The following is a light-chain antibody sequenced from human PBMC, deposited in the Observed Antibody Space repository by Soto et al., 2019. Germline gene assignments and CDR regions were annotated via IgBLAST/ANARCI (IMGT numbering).Light chain of an antibody. J-gene: IGLJ3*02. CDR3: SSYSGISHWV. CDR1: SSDIGAYNY. V-gene: IGLV2-14*01. Sequence: QSALTQPASVSGSPGQSITISCTGTSSDIGAYNYVSWYQQHPGKAPKLMIYKVTSRPSGVSIRFSGSKSGSAASLTISGLQAEDEADYYCSSYSGISHWVFGGGTKVTV. CDR2: KVT.